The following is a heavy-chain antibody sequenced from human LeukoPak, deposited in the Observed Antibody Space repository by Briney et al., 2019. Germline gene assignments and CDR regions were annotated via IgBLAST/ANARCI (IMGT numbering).Heavy chain of an antibody. D-gene: IGHD3-22*01. V-gene: IGHV3-15*01. CDR1: GLTFSNAW. J-gene: IGHJ4*02. CDR2: IKSKTDGGTT. CDR3: TTGPGDSSGYYYHRDY. Sequence: TTGGSLRLSCAASGLTFSNAWMSWVRQAPGKGLEWVGRIKSKTDGGTTDYAAPVKGRFTISRDDSKNTLYLQMNSLKTEDTAVYYCTTGPGDSSGYYYHRDYWGQGTLVTVSS.